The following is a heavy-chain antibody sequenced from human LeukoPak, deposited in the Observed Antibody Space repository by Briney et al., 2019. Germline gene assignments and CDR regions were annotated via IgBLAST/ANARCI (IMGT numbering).Heavy chain of an antibody. D-gene: IGHD5-12*01. CDR2: INHSGST. V-gene: IGHV4-34*01. CDR1: GGSFSGYY. J-gene: IGHJ6*02. Sequence: SETLSLTCAVYGGSFSGYYWSWIRQPPGKGLEWIGEINHSGSTNYNPSLKSRVTISVDTSKNQFSLKLSSVTAADTAVYYCARGSSIVATKASLRFYYYGMDVWGQGTTVTVSS. CDR3: ARGSSIVATKASLRFYYYGMDV.